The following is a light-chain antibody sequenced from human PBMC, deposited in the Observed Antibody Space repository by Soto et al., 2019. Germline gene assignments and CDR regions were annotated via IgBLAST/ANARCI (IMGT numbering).Light chain of an antibody. J-gene: IGLJ1*01. CDR2: EVS. CDR3: SSYTSSSTRV. Sequence: QSVLTQPASVSGSPGQSITISCTGTSSDVGGYNFVSWHQHHPAKAPKLIIYEVSNRPSGVSDRFSGSKSGDTASLTISGLQAEDEADYYCSSYTSSSTRVFGTGTKLTVL. V-gene: IGLV2-14*01. CDR1: SSDVGGYNF.